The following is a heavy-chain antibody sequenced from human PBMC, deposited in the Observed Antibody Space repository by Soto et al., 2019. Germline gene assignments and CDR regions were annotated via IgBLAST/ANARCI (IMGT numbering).Heavy chain of an antibody. J-gene: IGHJ4*02. V-gene: IGHV3-23*01. CDR2: ISGSGDYI. CDR3: ATLQVPAAIRMDDY. CDR1: GFTFSTYA. D-gene: IGHD2-2*01. Sequence: GGSLRLSCAASGFTFSTYALSWVRQAPGKGLEWVSAISGSGDYIYYADSVKGRFTISRDNSKNTLYLQMNSLRAEDTAVYYCATLQVPAAIRMDDYWGQGTLVTVSS.